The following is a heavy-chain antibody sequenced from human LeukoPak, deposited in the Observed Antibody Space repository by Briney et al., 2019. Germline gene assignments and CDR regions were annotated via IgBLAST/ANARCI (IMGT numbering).Heavy chain of an antibody. CDR2: INPNGGGT. CDR3: ARGYRDYYYFMDV. D-gene: IGHD1-26*01. Sequence: SVKVSFQASGYTFTDYYLHWVRQAPGQGIAWMGWINPNGGGTNYAQMFQGRVTMTRDTSISTAYMELSRLRSDDTAVYYCARGYRDYYYFMDVWGKGTTVTISS. J-gene: IGHJ6*03. CDR1: GYTFTDYY. V-gene: IGHV1-2*02.